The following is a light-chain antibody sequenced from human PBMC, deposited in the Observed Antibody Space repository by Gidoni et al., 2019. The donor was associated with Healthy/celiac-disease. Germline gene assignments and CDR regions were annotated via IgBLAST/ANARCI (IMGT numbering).Light chain of an antibody. CDR2: DVS. V-gene: IGLV2-14*03. Sequence: QSALTQPASVSGSPGQSITIPCTGTSSDVGGYNYVSWYQHHPGKAPKLMIYDVSNRPSGVSNRFSGSKSGNTASLTISGLQAEDEADYYCSSYTSSSTPSYVFGTGTKVTVL. CDR3: SSYTSSSTPSYV. J-gene: IGLJ1*01. CDR1: SSDVGGYNY.